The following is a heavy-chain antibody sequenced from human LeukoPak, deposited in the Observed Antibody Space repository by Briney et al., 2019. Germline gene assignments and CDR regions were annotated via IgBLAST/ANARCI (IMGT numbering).Heavy chain of an antibody. CDR1: GFTVSSNY. CDR3: ARGPQIRDFWSGNYYYYGMDV. J-gene: IGHJ6*02. CDR2: IYSGGST. D-gene: IGHD3-3*01. V-gene: IGHV3-53*01. Sequence: GGSLRLSCAASGFTVSSNYMSWVCQAPGKGLEWVSVIYSGGSTYYADSVKGRFTISRDNSKNTLYLQMNSLRAEDTAVYYCARGPQIRDFWSGNYYYYGMDVWGQGTTVTVSS.